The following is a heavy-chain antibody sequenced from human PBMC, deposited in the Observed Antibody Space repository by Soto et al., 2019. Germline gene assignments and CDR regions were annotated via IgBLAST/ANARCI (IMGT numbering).Heavy chain of an antibody. Sequence: SGPTLVNPTQTLTLTCTFSGFSLSTINMRVSWIRQPPGKALEWLARIDWDDDKYYTTSLKTRLTISKDTSKNQVVLTMTNMDPVDTATYHCAKTGRDGSWFDPWGQGTLVTVSS. CDR2: IDWDDDK. J-gene: IGHJ5*02. V-gene: IGHV2-70*04. D-gene: IGHD2-15*01. CDR1: GFSLSTINMR. CDR3: AKTGRDGSWFDP.